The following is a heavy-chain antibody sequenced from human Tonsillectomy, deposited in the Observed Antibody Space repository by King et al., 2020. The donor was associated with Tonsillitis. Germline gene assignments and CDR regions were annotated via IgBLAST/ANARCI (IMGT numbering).Heavy chain of an antibody. CDR2: ISSSSSAI. CDR1: GFTFSSYS. Sequence: VQLVESGGGLVQPGGSLRLSCAASGFTFSSYSMNWVRQAPGKGLEWVSYISSSSSAIYYADSVKGRFTVSRDNAKKSLYLQMNSLRAEDTAIYYCARLDGSGSSDFDYWGQGTLVTVSS. J-gene: IGHJ4*02. CDR3: ARLDGSGSSDFDY. D-gene: IGHD3-10*01. V-gene: IGHV3-48*04.